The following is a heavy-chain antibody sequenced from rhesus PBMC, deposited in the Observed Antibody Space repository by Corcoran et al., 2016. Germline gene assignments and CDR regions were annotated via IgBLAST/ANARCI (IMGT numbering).Heavy chain of an antibody. CDR3: TTYLLYSGSSDEYFEF. Sequence: EMQLVESGGGLVQPGGSLRLSCAASGFTFSDHYMEWFRQAPGRGPEWVGFIRNKAKVWTAKYAAAGKGRFTISRDDSKNVTYLQMNSLKTEDTAVYYCTTYLLYSGSSDEYFEFWGQGALVTVSS. J-gene: IGHJ1*01. D-gene: IGHD6-25*01. V-gene: IGHV3-116*01. CDR1: GFTFSDHY. CDR2: IRNKAKVWTA.